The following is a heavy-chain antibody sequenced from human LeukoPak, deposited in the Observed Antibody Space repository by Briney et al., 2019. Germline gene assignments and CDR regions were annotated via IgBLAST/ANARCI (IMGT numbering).Heavy chain of an antibody. J-gene: IGHJ4*02. Sequence: LGRSLRLSCAASGFTFRSYAMHWVRQAPGKGLEWVAVISYDGSNKYYADSVKGRVTISRDNSKNTLYLQMNSLKPEDTALYFCARDRRYCSGSSCYFGYFFDYWGQGTLVSVSS. CDR1: GFTFRSYA. V-gene: IGHV3-30-3*01. D-gene: IGHD2-15*01. CDR2: ISYDGSNK. CDR3: ARDRRYCSGSSCYFGYFFDY.